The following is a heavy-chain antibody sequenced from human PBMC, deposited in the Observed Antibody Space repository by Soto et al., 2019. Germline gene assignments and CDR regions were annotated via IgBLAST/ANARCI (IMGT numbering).Heavy chain of an antibody. V-gene: IGHV3-21*01. CDR1: GFTFSSYS. J-gene: IGHJ4*02. D-gene: IGHD3-3*01. Sequence: EVQLVESGGGLVKPGGSLRLYCAASGFTFSSYSMNWVRQAPGKGLEWVSSISSSSSYIYYADSVKGRFTISRDNAKNSLYLQMNSLRAEDTAVYYCARDPGLRFLNEGYWGQGTLVTVSS. CDR2: ISSSSSYI. CDR3: ARDPGLRFLNEGY.